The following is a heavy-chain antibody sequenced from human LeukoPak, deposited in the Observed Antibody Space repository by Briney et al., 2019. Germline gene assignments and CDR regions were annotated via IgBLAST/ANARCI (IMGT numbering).Heavy chain of an antibody. CDR2: ISSSSSYI. CDR3: ARDHYGEYDASDI. Sequence: GGSLRLSCAASGFTFSSHSMNWVRQAPGKGLEWVSSISSSSSYIYYADSVKGRFTISRDNAKNSLYLQMNSLRAEDTAVYYCARDHYGEYDASDIWGQGTMVTVS. V-gene: IGHV3-21*01. J-gene: IGHJ3*02. D-gene: IGHD4-17*01. CDR1: GFTFSSHS.